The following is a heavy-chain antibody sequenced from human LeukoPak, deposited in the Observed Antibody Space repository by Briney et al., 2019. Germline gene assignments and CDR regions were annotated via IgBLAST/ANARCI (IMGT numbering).Heavy chain of an antibody. J-gene: IGHJ4*02. CDR1: GFTFSSYP. D-gene: IGHD3-10*01. Sequence: PGGSLRLSCAASGFTFSSYPMHWVRQAPGKGLEWVAVVSYDGSNKYYADSVKGRFTISRDNSKNTLYLQMNSLRAEDTAVYYCARVLGWPTYGSGSPLDYWGQGTLVTVSS. V-gene: IGHV3-30*04. CDR2: VSYDGSNK. CDR3: ARVLGWPTYGSGSPLDY.